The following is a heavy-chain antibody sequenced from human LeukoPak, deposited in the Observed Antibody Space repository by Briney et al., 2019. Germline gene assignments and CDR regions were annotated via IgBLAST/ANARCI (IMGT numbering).Heavy chain of an antibody. CDR3: ARAFISFVVVTAFDY. D-gene: IGHD2-21*02. V-gene: IGHV1-69*05. J-gene: IGHJ4*02. CDR1: GGTFSSYA. Sequence: ASVKVSCKASGGTFSSYAISWVRQAPGQGLEWMGGIIPIFGTANYVQKFQGRVTITTDESTSTAYMELSSLRSEDTAVYYCARAFISFVVVTAFDYWGQGTLVTVSS. CDR2: IIPIFGTA.